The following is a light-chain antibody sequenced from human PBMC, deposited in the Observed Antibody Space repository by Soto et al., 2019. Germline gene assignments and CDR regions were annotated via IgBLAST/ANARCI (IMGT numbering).Light chain of an antibody. Sequence: QSVLTQPTSVSGAPGQRVTISCTGSRSNIGAGYDVHWYQQLPGTAPKLLIYGNSNRPSGVPDRFSGSKSGTSASLAITGLQAEDEADYYCQSYDSSLSGWVFGGGTKVTVL. CDR2: GNS. CDR3: QSYDSSLSGWV. CDR1: RSNIGAGYD. V-gene: IGLV1-40*01. J-gene: IGLJ3*02.